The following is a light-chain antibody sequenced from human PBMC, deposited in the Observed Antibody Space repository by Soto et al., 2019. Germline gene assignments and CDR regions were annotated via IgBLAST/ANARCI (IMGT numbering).Light chain of an antibody. CDR1: SSDVGSYNL. CDR3: CSYAGTSSVTVV. Sequence: QSVLTQPASVSGSPGQSITISCTGTSSDVGSYNLVSWYQQHPGKAPKLMIYEVTRRPSGVSNRFSGSKSGNTASLTISGLQAEDEADYYCCSYAGTSSVTVVFGGGTKLTVL. CDR2: EVT. V-gene: IGLV2-23*02. J-gene: IGLJ2*01.